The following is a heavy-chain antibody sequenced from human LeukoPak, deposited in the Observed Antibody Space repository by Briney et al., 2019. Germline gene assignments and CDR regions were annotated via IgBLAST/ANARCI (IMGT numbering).Heavy chain of an antibody. Sequence: PGGSLRLSCAASGFSFSSYEMNWVRQAPGKGPAWVSYISSSGSTIYYADSVKGRFTISRDNAKNSLYLQMNSLRAEDTAVYYCASKERYGDSPDYWGQGTLVTVPS. D-gene: IGHD4-17*01. CDR1: GFSFSSYE. V-gene: IGHV3-48*03. J-gene: IGHJ4*02. CDR3: ASKERYGDSPDY. CDR2: ISSSGSTI.